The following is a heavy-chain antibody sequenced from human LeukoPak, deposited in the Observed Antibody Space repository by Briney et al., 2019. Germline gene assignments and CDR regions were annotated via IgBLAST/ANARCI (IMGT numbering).Heavy chain of an antibody. Sequence: ASVKVSCKASGYTFTSYDINWVRQATGQGLEWMGWINPNSGNTGYAQKFQGRVTITRNTSISTAYMELSSLRSEDTAVYYCARGRDGDFRAEYFQHWGQGTLVTVSS. CDR1: GYTFTSYD. D-gene: IGHD4-17*01. CDR2: INPNSGNT. J-gene: IGHJ1*01. V-gene: IGHV1-8*03. CDR3: ARGRDGDFRAEYFQH.